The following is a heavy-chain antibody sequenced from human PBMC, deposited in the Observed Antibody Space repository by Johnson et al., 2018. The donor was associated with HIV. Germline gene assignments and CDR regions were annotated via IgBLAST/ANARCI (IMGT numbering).Heavy chain of an antibody. J-gene: IGHJ3*02. D-gene: IGHD3/OR15-3a*01. Sequence: QVQLVESGGGLVQPGRSLRLSCATSGFTFSSFGMHWVRQAPGKGLEWVAVISYDGSNKYYADSVKGRFIISRDNSKNTLYLQRNSLRSEDTGVFYCAKGDLDCTDDFCYVEAFDMWGQGTMVTVYS. CDR2: ISYDGSNK. CDR3: AKGDLDCTDDFCYVEAFDM. CDR1: GFTFSSFG. V-gene: IGHV3-30*18.